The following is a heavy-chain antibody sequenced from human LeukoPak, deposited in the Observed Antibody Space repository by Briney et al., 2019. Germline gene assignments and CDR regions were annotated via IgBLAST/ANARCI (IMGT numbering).Heavy chain of an antibody. V-gene: IGHV4-59*08. Sequence: ASETLSLTCTVSGGSISRYCWSWIRQPPGKGLEWIAYISDIGSINYNPSLKSRVTISLDTSKNQFSLKLSSVTAADTAVYYCAGHHPRNTVDFWGQGTLVTVSS. J-gene: IGHJ4*02. D-gene: IGHD2/OR15-2a*01. CDR3: AGHHPRNTVDF. CDR2: ISDIGSI. CDR1: GGSISRYC.